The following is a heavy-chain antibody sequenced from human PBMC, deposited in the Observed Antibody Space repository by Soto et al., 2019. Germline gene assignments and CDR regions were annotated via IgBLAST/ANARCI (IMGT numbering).Heavy chain of an antibody. J-gene: IGHJ5*02. CDR1: GYTFTSYD. CDR2: MNPNSGNT. Sequence: QVQLVQSGAEVKKPGASVKLSCKASGYTFTSYDINWVRQATGQGFEYLGWMNPNSGNTGYVKKFQGRVTMTRDTSMSTGYMELSSLRSEDTAVYYCARGSKYGDYSRWFDPWGPGTLVTVSS. D-gene: IGHD4-17*01. V-gene: IGHV1-8*01. CDR3: ARGSKYGDYSRWFDP.